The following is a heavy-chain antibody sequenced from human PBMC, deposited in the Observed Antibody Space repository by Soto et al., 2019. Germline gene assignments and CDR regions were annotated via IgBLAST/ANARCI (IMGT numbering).Heavy chain of an antibody. CDR2: ISSTSSHT. J-gene: IGHJ6*02. CDR1: GFTFSTYA. Sequence: EVQLLESGGGLVQPGGSLRLSCAASGFTFSTYAMSWVRQAPGRGLEWVSAISSTSSHTYFADSVRGRFTISRDNSTNTLYLQMNSLRAEDTAVYYCRQSSASRPDVSYNMDVWGQGTTVTVSS. D-gene: IGHD6-6*01. CDR3: RQSSASRPDVSYNMDV. V-gene: IGHV3-23*01.